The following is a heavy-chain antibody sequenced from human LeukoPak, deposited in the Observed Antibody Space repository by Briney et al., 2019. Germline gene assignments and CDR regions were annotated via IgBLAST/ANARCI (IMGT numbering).Heavy chain of an antibody. Sequence: GGSLRLSCAASRFTFSSYAMGWVRLAPGKGLEWVSAISNGGGSTYYADSVRGRFTISRDNSKNTLFLQVNSLRAEDSAVYYCTASSFSSTWYSWVHWGQGTLVTVSS. V-gene: IGHV3-23*01. CDR1: RFTFSSYA. J-gene: IGHJ4*02. CDR3: TASSFSSTWYSWVH. D-gene: IGHD6-13*01. CDR2: ISNGGGST.